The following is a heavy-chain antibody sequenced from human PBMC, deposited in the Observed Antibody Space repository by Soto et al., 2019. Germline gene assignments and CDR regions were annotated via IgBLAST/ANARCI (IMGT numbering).Heavy chain of an antibody. CDR3: AHRREGHFAP. J-gene: IGHJ5*02. CDR1: GFSLSTSGVA. V-gene: IGHV2-5*02. Sequence: QITLKESGPTLVKPTQTLTLTCTFSGFSLSTSGVAVGWIRQPPGKAPEWLALIHWDDDKRYSPSLKRRLSITKDTSKNPVVLRMTNMDPVDTATYYCAHRREGHFAPWGQGILVTVSS. CDR2: IHWDDDK.